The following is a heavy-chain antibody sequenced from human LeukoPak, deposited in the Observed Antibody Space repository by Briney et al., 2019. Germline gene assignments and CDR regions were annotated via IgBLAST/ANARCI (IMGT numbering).Heavy chain of an antibody. J-gene: IGHJ5*02. CDR1: GFPFSSYW. CDR3: ARVNGGSFYRNWFDP. V-gene: IGHV3-7*01. CDR2: IKEDGSEK. Sequence: GGSLRLSCAAAGFPFSSYWMSWVRQAPGKGLEWVANIKEDGSEKYYVDSMKGRITISRDNAKNSLFLQMSSLRAEDTAVYFCARVNGGSFYRNWFDPWGQGALVTVSS. D-gene: IGHD1-26*01.